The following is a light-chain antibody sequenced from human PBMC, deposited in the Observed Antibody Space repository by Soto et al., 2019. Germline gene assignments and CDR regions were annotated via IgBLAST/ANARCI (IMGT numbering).Light chain of an antibody. Sequence: QSVLAQPASVSGSPGQSITMSCTGTSSDGGGYNYVSWYQQHPGKAPKLMIYEVSNRPSGVSNRFSGSKSGNTASLTISGLQAEDEADYYCSSYTSSSTHWVFGGGTKLTVL. CDR3: SSYTSSSTHWV. CDR1: SSDGGGYNY. V-gene: IGLV2-14*01. CDR2: EVS. J-gene: IGLJ3*02.